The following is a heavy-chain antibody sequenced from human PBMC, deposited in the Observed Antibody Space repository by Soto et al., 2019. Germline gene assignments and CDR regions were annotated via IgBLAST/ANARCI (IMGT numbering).Heavy chain of an antibody. V-gene: IGHV4-39*01. J-gene: IGHJ5*02. CDR2: IYYSGIT. CDR1: GGSFSGAGYI. D-gene: IGHD5-18*01. CDR3: VRHGYTYWSNNRFDP. Sequence: SETLSLTCSVSGGSFSGAGYIWGWVRQPPGEGREWIGGIYYSGITYYNPSLKSRVTISVDTSKKEIALKLSSVTAADAAVYYCVRHGYTYWSNNRFDPWGHGTLVTVSS.